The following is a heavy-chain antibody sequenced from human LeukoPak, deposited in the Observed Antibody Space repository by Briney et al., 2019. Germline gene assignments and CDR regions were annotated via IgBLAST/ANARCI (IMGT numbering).Heavy chain of an antibody. CDR1: GGSISGHY. J-gene: IGHJ6*02. CDR2: IHYSGRP. D-gene: IGHD3-3*01. CDR3: ARFGVDYDMDV. Sequence: SETLSLTCTVSGGSISGHYWTWIRQPPGKGLEWIGQIHYSGRPDYNPSLKSRITLSVDTSKNQISLKLSSVTAADTAVYYCARFGVDYDMDVWGQGTTVTVSS. V-gene: IGHV4-59*11.